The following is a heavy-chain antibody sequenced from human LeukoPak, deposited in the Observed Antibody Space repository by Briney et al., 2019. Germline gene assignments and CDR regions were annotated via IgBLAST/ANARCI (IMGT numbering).Heavy chain of an antibody. CDR1: GYTFTSYD. CDR3: ARCRGLWWARLAIFDY. J-gene: IGHJ4*02. Sequence: ASVKVSCKASGYTFTSYDINWVRQATGQGLEWMGWMNPNSGNTGYAQKFQGRVTITRNTSISTAYMELSSLRSEDTAVYYCARCRGLWWARLAIFDYWGQGTLVTVSS. CDR2: MNPNSGNT. D-gene: IGHD2-21*01. V-gene: IGHV1-8*03.